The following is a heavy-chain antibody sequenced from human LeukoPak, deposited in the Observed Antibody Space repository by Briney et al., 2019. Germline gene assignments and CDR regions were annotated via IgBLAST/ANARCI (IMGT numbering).Heavy chain of an antibody. V-gene: IGHV1-2*02. CDR2: INPNSGGT. CDR1: GYTFTGYY. D-gene: IGHD3-22*01. J-gene: IGHJ4*02. Sequence: ASVKVSCKASGYTFTGYYMHWVRQAPGQGLEWMGWINPNSGGTNYAQKFQGRVTMTRDTSISTAYMELSRLRSDDTAVYYCARGTPALGITMIVVVLPFDYWGQGTLVTVSS. CDR3: ARGTPALGITMIVVVLPFDY.